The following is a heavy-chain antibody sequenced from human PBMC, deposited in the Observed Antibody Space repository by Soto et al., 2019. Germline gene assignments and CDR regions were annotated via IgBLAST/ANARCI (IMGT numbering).Heavy chain of an antibody. J-gene: IGHJ4*02. D-gene: IGHD3-10*01. CDR3: ARDPQGSYCYIDY. CDR1: GFTFSSYG. V-gene: IGHV3-30*03. Sequence: GGSLRLSCAASGFTFSSYGMHWVRQAPGKGLEWVTIISKDGNSKHYADSVKGRFTISRDNSKNTLFLQMNSLRAEDTAVYYCARDPQGSYCYIDYWGQGTPVTVSS. CDR2: ISKDGNSK.